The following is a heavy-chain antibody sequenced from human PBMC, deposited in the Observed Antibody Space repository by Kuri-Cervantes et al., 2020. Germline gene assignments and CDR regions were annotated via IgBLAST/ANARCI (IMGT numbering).Heavy chain of an antibody. CDR3: ARGVERSPDAFDI. CDR1: GGSISSGGYS. D-gene: IGHD1-1*01. Sequence: SQTLSLTCAVSGGSISSGGYSWSWIRQPPGKGLEWIGYIYHSGSTYYNPSLKSRVTISVDTSKNQFSLKLSSVTAADTAVYYCARGVERSPDAFDIWGQGTMVTVSS. CDR2: IYHSGST. V-gene: IGHV4-30-2*01. J-gene: IGHJ3*02.